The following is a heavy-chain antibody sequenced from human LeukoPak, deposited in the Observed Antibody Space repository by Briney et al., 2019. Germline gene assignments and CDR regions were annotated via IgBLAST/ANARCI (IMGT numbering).Heavy chain of an antibody. Sequence: GGSLRLSCAASGFTFSTYNMHWVRQAPGKGLEGVAVIWYDGSDKYYGDSVKGRFTISRDNSKNTLWLQMNSLRAEDTAVYYCAKDSGGGYCYLDYWGQGTLVTVSS. CDR3: AKDSGGGYCYLDY. CDR2: IWYDGSDK. CDR1: GFTFSTYN. J-gene: IGHJ4*02. D-gene: IGHD2-21*02. V-gene: IGHV3-33*06.